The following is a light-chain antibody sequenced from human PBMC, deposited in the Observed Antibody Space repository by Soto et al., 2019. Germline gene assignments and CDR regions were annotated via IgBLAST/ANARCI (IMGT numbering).Light chain of an antibody. CDR2: GAS. CDR3: QQYKDWKM. V-gene: IGKV3-15*01. J-gene: IGKJ1*01. Sequence: TVMTQSPATLSASPGERATLSCRASQSVGSNLAWYQQKPGQAPRLLIYGASTRATGIPARFSASGSGTEFTITISILKSEDFAVYYCQQYKDWKMFGQGTKVDI. CDR1: QSVGSN.